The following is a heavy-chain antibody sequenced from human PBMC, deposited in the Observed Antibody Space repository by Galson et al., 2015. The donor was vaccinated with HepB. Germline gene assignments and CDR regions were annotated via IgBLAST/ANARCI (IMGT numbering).Heavy chain of an antibody. CDR1: GYTSTSYD. CDR3: AVRFLEWLSPTFDY. J-gene: IGHJ4*02. V-gene: IGHV1-8*01. Sequence: SVKVSCKASGYTSTSYDINWVRQATGQGLEWMGWMNPNSGNTGYAQKFQGRVTMTRNTSISTAYMELSSLRSEDTAVYYCAVRFLEWLSPTFDYWGQGTLVTVSS. CDR2: MNPNSGNT. D-gene: IGHD3-3*01.